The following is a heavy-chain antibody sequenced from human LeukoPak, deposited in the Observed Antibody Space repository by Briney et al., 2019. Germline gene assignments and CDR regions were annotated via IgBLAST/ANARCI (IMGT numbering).Heavy chain of an antibody. CDR2: INHSGST. J-gene: IGHJ4*02. CDR3: ASAPYRYSSSWAFDY. D-gene: IGHD6-13*01. V-gene: IGHV4-34*01. Sequence: SETLSLTCAVYGGSFSGYYWSWIRQPPGKGLEWIGEINHSGSTNYNPSLKSRVTISVDTSKNQFSLKLSSVTAADTAVYYCASAPYRYSSSWAFDYWGQGTLVTVSS. CDR1: GGSFSGYY.